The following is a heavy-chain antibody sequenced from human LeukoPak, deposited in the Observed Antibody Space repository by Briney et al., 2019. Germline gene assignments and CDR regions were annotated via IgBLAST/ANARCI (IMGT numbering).Heavy chain of an antibody. D-gene: IGHD3-9*01. Sequence: GGSLRLSCAASGLTFSYYWMHWVRQVPGKGLVWVSPIQSDGRTTSYADSVKGRFTISRDNAKNTLYLQMNSLRVDDTAVYYCASSRGLNFDYLFTSNAFDIWGQGTMVTVSS. V-gene: IGHV3-74*01. CDR3: ASSRGLNFDYLFTSNAFDI. CDR1: GLTFSYYW. CDR2: IQSDGRTT. J-gene: IGHJ3*02.